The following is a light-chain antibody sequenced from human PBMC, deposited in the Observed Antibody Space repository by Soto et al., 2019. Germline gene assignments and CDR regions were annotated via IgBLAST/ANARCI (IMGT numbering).Light chain of an antibody. V-gene: IGKV4-1*01. CDR3: QQYYATPPT. J-gene: IGKJ1*01. CDR1: QSVLYSSNNKNY. CDR2: WAS. Sequence: DIVMTQSPDSRAVSLGERATINCKSSQSVLYSSNNKNYLAWYQQKPGQPPKLLIYWASIRESGVPDRFSGSGSGTDFTLTISSLQAEDVAVYYCQQYYATPPTFGQGTKVEIK.